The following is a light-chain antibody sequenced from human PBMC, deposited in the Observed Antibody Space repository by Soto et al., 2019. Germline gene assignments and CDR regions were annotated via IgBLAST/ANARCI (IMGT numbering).Light chain of an antibody. CDR2: GNN. Sequence: QSVLTQPPSVSWAPGQRVTISCTGSSSNIGAGYDVHWYQQLPGTAPKLLIYGNNNRPSGVPDRFSGSKSGTSASLAITGVQAEDEADYYCQSYDSSLSGSAVFGGGTQLTVL. CDR1: SSNIGAGYD. CDR3: QSYDSSLSGSAV. J-gene: IGLJ7*01. V-gene: IGLV1-40*01.